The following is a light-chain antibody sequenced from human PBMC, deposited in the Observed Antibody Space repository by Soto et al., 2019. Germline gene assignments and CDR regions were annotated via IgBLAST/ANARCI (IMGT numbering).Light chain of an antibody. J-gene: IGKJ1*01. CDR3: QQYGSLRA. V-gene: IGKV3-20*01. CDR2: GAS. Sequence: EIVLTQSPGTLSLSPGERATLSCRASQSVSSSYLAWYQQKPGQAPRLLIYGASSRATGIPDRFSGSGSGTDFTLTISRLEPEDFAVYYCQQYGSLRAFGQGTKV. CDR1: QSVSSSY.